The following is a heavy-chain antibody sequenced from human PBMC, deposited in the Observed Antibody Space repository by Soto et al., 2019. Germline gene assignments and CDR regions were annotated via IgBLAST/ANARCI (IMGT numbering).Heavy chain of an antibody. CDR2: ISGSGGTT. Sequence: GGSLRLSCVASGFTFSSYALNWVRQAPGRGLEWVSAISGSGGTTYYADSVKGRFTISRDNSKNTLFLQMNSLRAEDAAVYYCAKDISPGRGFYDNIGAFEIWGQGTMVTV. D-gene: IGHD3-22*01. V-gene: IGHV3-23*01. CDR1: GFTFSSYA. CDR3: AKDISPGRGFYDNIGAFEI. J-gene: IGHJ3*02.